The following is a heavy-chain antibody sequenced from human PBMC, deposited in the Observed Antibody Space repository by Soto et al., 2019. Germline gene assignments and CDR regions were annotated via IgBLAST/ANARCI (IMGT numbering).Heavy chain of an antibody. J-gene: IGHJ6*02. D-gene: IGHD5-18*01. CDR3: AKYIGGVDTSNYGMDV. CDR1: GVTFTNYA. Sequence: QVQLVESGGGVVQPGMFLRLSCAASGVTFTNYAMNWDRQAPGKGLEWVADISYHGTEKGYADSVKGRFTISRDNSKNVLYVQMRSVRPQDTVGYYCAKYIGGVDTSNYGMDVLGQRTTVNGSS. CDR2: ISYHGTEK. V-gene: IGHV3-30*18.